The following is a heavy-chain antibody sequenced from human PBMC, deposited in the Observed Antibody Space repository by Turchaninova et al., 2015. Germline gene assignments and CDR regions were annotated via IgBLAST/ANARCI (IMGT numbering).Heavy chain of an antibody. V-gene: IGHV1-2*02. CDR2: LNPNSGGT. Sequence: QVQLVQSGAEVKKPGAPVKVSCKASGYTFTGYYLHGVRQAPGQGREWMGWLNPNSGGTNYVQKFQGRVTMTRDTSISTAYMELSRLRSDDTAVYYCARLYSSSSGATFDYWGQGTLVTVSS. J-gene: IGHJ4*02. CDR1: GYTFTGYY. D-gene: IGHD6-13*01. CDR3: ARLYSSSSGATFDY.